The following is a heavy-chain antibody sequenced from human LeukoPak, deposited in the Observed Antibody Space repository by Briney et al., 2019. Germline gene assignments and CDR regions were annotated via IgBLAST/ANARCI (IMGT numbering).Heavy chain of an antibody. CDR1: GGSISGSSYY. V-gene: IGHV4-39*01. J-gene: IGHJ1*01. CDR3: AGSTEYFQH. CDR2: IYYSGST. Sequence: SETLSLTCTVSGGSISGSSYYWGWIRQPPGKGLEWIGSIYYSGSTYYNPSLKSRVTISVDTSKNQFSLKLSSVTAADTAVYYCAGSTEYFQHWGQGTLVTVSS.